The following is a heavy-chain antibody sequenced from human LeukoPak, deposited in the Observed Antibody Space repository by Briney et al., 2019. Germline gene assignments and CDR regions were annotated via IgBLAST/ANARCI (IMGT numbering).Heavy chain of an antibody. CDR3: ARDQQYCSSTSCSPAYYFDY. J-gene: IGHJ4*02. D-gene: IGHD2-2*01. CDR1: GFTFSSYA. Sequence: GGSLRLSCAASGFTFSSYAVHWVRQAPGKGLEWVAVISYDGSNKYYADSVKGRFNISRDNSKNTLYLQMNSLRAADTAVYYCARDQQYCSSTSCSPAYYFDYWGQGTLVTVSS. CDR2: ISYDGSNK. V-gene: IGHV3-30-3*01.